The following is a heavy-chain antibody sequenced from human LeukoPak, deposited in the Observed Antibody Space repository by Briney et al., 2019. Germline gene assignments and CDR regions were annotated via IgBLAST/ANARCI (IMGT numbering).Heavy chain of an antibody. CDR3: AGYSSGWFGAFHI. CDR1: GFPFSDYY. CDR2: IISTGGTI. J-gene: IGHJ3*02. D-gene: IGHD6-19*01. V-gene: IGHV3-11*04. Sequence: GGSLRLSCAASGFPFSDYYMSWIRQAPGKGLEWLSYIISTGGTIYYADSVKGRFTISRDNAKNSLYLQMNSLRAEDTAVYYCAGYSSGWFGAFHIWGQGTMVTVSS.